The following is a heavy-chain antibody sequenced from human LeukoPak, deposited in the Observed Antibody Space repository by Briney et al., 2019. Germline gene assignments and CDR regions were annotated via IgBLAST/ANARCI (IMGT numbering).Heavy chain of an antibody. V-gene: IGHV3-30-3*01. J-gene: IGHJ4*02. Sequence: GGSLRLSCAASGFTFSSYAMHWVRQAPGKGLEWVAVISYDGSNKYYADSVKGRFTISRDNSKNTLYLQMNSLRAEDTAVYYCARDGDLWELLFYFDYWGQGTLVTVSS. CDR2: ISYDGSNK. CDR3: ARDGDLWELLFYFDY. CDR1: GFTFSSYA. D-gene: IGHD1-26*01.